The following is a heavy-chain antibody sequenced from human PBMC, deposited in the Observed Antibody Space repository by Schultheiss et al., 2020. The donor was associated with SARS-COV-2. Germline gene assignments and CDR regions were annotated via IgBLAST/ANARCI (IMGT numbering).Heavy chain of an antibody. CDR1: GGTFSSYA. D-gene: IGHD6-25*01. V-gene: IGHV1-69*04. CDR2: IIPILGIA. Sequence: SVKVSCKASGGTFSSYAISWVRQAPGQGLEWMGRIIPILGIANYAQKFQGRVTITADESTSTAYMELSSLRSEDTAVYYCARVPYSSDRHPRTYNWFDPWGRGALVTVSS. J-gene: IGHJ5*02. CDR3: ARVPYSSDRHPRTYNWFDP.